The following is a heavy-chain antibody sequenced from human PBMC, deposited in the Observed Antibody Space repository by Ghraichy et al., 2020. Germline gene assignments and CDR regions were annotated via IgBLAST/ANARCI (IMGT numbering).Heavy chain of an antibody. CDR2: MYSGGSA. V-gene: IGHV3-66*01. D-gene: IGHD2/OR15-2a*01. J-gene: IGHJ4*02. CDR3: AKDGTQYYLSYLDS. Sequence: GGSLRLSCAASGFNVSTNYMSWVRQAPGKGLEWLSLMYSGGSAYYADSVKGRFTISRDNSKNTVYLQMNSLRAEDTAVYYCAKDGTQYYLSYLDSWGQGTLVTVSS. CDR1: GFNVSTNY.